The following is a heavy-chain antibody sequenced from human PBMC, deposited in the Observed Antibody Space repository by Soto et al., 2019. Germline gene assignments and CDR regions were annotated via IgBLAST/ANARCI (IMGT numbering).Heavy chain of an antibody. CDR1: GFTFSSDW. CDR2: INYDGSST. V-gene: IGHV3-74*01. Sequence: PGGSLRLSCAASGFTFSSDWMHWVRQVPGKGLVWVSRINYDGSSTYYADSVEGRFSISKDNAKNTLYLQMNNLRADDTAVYYCVRVLKSIGWDNDVFDIWGQGTMVTVSS. J-gene: IGHJ3*02. D-gene: IGHD6-19*01. CDR3: VRVLKSIGWDNDVFDI.